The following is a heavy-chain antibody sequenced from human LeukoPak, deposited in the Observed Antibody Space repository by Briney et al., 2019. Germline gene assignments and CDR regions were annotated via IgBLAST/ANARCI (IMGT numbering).Heavy chain of an antibody. CDR3: ARDPLSSEDAFDI. CDR1: GGSISSGSYY. CDR2: IYTSGST. D-gene: IGHD6-19*01. V-gene: IGHV4-61*02. J-gene: IGHJ3*02. Sequence: SQTLSLTCTVSGGSISSGSYYWSWIRQPAGKGLEWIRRIYTSGSTNYNPSLKSRVTISVDTSKNQFSLKLSSVTAADTAVYYCARDPLSSEDAFDIWGQGTMVTVSS.